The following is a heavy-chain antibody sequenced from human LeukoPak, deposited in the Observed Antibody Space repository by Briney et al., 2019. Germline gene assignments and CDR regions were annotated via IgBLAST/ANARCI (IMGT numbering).Heavy chain of an antibody. CDR2: IKRDGSEI. V-gene: IGHV3-7*03. CDR3: GKRELWHGSGEDA. J-gene: IGHJ6*02. CDR1: GFTFNTHW. Sequence: GGSLRLSCVASGFTFNTHWMTWVRQAPGKGLEWLTNIKRDGSEIYYVDSVKGRFTISRDNAKNSPYLQMNSLRAEDTAVYYCGKRELWHGSGEDAWGQGTTVTVSS. D-gene: IGHD3-10*01.